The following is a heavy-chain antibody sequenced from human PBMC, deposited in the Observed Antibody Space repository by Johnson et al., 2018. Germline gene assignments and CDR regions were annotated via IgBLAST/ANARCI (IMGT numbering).Heavy chain of an antibody. Sequence: VQLVQSGGGLVQPGGSXRLSCAASGFTFSNYWMSWVRQAPGKGLEWVANIKQDGSEKSYVDSVKGRFTISRDNAKNLLYLQMNTLRAEDPAVYSCASRYYDSSGYFAYFQHWGQGTLVTGSS. J-gene: IGHJ1*01. CDR1: GFTFSNYW. CDR3: ASRYYDSSGYFAYFQH. V-gene: IGHV3-7*01. D-gene: IGHD3-22*01. CDR2: IKQDGSEK.